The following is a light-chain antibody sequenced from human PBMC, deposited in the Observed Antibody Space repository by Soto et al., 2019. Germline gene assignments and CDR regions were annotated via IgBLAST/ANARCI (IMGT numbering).Light chain of an antibody. J-gene: IGKJ2*01. Sequence: DIQMTQSPSTLSASVGDRVTITCRASQILNNRLSWYQQKPGKAPNLLISGAFNLQSGVPSRFSGSGSGPDFTLTISSRQPEDFATYYCQQSYITLYSFGQETRLEIK. CDR1: QILNNR. V-gene: IGKV1-39*01. CDR2: GAF. CDR3: QQSYITLYS.